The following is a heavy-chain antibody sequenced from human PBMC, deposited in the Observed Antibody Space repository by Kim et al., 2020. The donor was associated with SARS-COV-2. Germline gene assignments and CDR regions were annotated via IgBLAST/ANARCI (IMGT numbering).Heavy chain of an antibody. J-gene: IGHJ3*02. CDR1: GFTFSSYG. Sequence: GGSLRLSCAASGFTFSSYGMHWVRQAPGKGLECVAVISYDGSNKYYADSVKGRFTISRDNSKNTLYLQMNSLRAEDTAVYYCARDPPSDSSAFDIWGQGTMVTVSS. CDR3: ARDPPSDSSAFDI. D-gene: IGHD2-21*02. CDR2: ISYDGSNK. V-gene: IGHV3-33*05.